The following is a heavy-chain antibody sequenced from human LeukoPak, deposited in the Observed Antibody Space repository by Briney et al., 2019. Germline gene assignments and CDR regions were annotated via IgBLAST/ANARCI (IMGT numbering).Heavy chain of an antibody. Sequence: GESLKISCKGSGYSFTSYWIGWVRQMPGKGLEWMGIIYPGDSDTRYSPSFQGQVTISADTSISTAYMELSRLRSDDTAVYYCARDLYCSGGSCYSYYYYYYMDVWGKGTTVTVSS. D-gene: IGHD2-15*01. J-gene: IGHJ6*03. CDR3: ARDLYCSGGSCYSYYYYYYMDV. V-gene: IGHV5-51*01. CDR2: IYPGDSDT. CDR1: GYSFTSYW.